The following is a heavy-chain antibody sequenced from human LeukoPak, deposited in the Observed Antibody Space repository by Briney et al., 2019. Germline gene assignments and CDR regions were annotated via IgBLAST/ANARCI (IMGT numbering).Heavy chain of an antibody. CDR3: ARWTSGGHTFDY. V-gene: IGHV4-61*05. Sequence: SSETLSLTCTISGSSISSISSYSWSWIRQPPGKGLEWIGYIFASGSTNYNPSLKSRVTISVDTSKNQFSLKLSSVTAADTAVYYCARWTSGGHTFDYWGQGALITVS. CDR2: IFASGST. CDR1: GSSISSISSYS. D-gene: IGHD1-26*01. J-gene: IGHJ4*02.